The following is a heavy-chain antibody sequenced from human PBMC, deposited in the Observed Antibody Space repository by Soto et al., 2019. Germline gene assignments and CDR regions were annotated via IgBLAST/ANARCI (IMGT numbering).Heavy chain of an antibody. V-gene: IGHV3-30*03. CDR2: ISYDGSNK. J-gene: IGHJ3*01. D-gene: IGHD3-10*01. CDR3: NRDQPITT. CDR1: GFTFSSYG. Sequence: GGSLRLSCAASGFTFSSYGMHWVRQAPGKGLEWVAVISYDGSNKYYADSVKGRFTISRDNSKNTLYLQMNSLKTEDTAIYYCNRDQPITTWGQGTMVTVSS.